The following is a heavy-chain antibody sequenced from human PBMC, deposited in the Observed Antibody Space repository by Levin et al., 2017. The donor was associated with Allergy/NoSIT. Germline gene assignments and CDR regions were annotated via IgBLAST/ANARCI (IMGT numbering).Heavy chain of an antibody. D-gene: IGHD5-18*01. J-gene: IGHJ4*02. CDR3: SKEIQGGLDY. CDR2: IKSQAAGGTT. Sequence: KPGGSLRLSCVASGLIFDNAWMHWLRQVPGKGLQWVGRIKSQAAGGTTHYAAPVKDRFTISRDDSKNTLFLQMDSLNTEDTALYYCSKEIQGGLDYWGQGTLVTVSS. CDR1: GLIFDNAW. V-gene: IGHV3-15*01.